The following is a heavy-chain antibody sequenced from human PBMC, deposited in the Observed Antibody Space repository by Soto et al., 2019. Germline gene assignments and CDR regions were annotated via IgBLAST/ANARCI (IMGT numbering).Heavy chain of an antibody. D-gene: IGHD3-3*01. CDR1: GDSVSSNSSA. J-gene: IGHJ6*03. CDR2: TYYRSKWYN. CDR3: ARGFSYDFWSGPSRYYYYYMDV. Sequence: SQTLSLTFAISGDSVSSNSSAWNWIRQSPSRGLEWLGRTYYRSKWYNDYAVSVKSRITINPDTSKNQFSLQLNSVTPEDTAVYYCARGFSYDFWSGPSRYYYYYMDVWGKGTTVTVSS. V-gene: IGHV6-1*01.